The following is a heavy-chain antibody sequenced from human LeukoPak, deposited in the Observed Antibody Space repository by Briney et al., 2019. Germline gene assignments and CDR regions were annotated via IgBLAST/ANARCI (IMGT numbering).Heavy chain of an antibody. V-gene: IGHV4-39*01. J-gene: IGHJ4*02. D-gene: IGHD6-19*01. CDR1: GGSISSSGYY. CDR3: ARLGIGWAFDS. CDR2: IYYSGST. Sequence: KPSETLSLTCTVSGGSISSSGYYWGWIRQPPGKGLEWIGYIYYSGSTYYNPSLKSRVTIFVDTSKNQFSLNLSSVTAADTAVYYCARLGIGWAFDSWGQGTLVTVSS.